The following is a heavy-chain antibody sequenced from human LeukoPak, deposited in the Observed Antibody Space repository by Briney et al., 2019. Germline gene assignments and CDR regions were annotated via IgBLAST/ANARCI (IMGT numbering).Heavy chain of an antibody. Sequence: GGSLRLSCATSGFIFSNYWMHWVRQGPGKGPVWVSHISGDGRTRNYADSVKGRFTISRDNAKKVVYLQMNSLRAEDTAVYYCSRDQAGYCSGASCPWGQGTRVTVSS. CDR1: GFIFSNYW. D-gene: IGHD2-2*03. V-gene: IGHV3-74*01. J-gene: IGHJ5*02. CDR3: SRDQAGYCSGASCP. CDR2: ISGDGRTR.